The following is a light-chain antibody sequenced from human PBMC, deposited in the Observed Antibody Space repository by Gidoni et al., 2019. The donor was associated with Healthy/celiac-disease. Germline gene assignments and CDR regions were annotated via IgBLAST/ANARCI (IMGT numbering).Light chain of an antibody. V-gene: IGKV4-1*01. J-gene: IGKJ4*01. CDR2: WAS. CDR1: QSVLYSSNNKNY. CDR3: QQYYSTPPPT. Sequence: DIVLTQSTDSLAVSLGERATINCKSSQSVLYSSNNKNYLAWYQQKPGQPPKLLIYWASTRESGVPDRFSGSGSGTDFTLTISSLQAEDVAVYYCQQYYSTPPPTFGGGTKVEIK.